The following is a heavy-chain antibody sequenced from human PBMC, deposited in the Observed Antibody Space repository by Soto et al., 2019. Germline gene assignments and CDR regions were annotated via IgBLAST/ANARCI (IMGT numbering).Heavy chain of an antibody. CDR2: ISGSDDRT. D-gene: IGHD3-9*01. Sequence: EVQLLESGGGLEQPGGSLRLSCVASGFTFSNYAMNWIREAPGKGLEGVSSISGSDDRTFFADSVKGRFTISRDNSKDTVFLQMNNLRGEDTALYYCTKGGRGIDIFFDSWGQGTLVSVSS. V-gene: IGHV3-23*01. J-gene: IGHJ4*02. CDR1: GFTFSNYA. CDR3: TKGGRGIDIFFDS.